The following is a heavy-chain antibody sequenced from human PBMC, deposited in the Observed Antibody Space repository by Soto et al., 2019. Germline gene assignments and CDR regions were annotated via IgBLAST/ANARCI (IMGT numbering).Heavy chain of an antibody. D-gene: IGHD6-19*01. Sequence: PGGSLRLSCAASGFTFSTYTMNWVRQAPGKGLEWVSSISSSSSYVYYADSVKGRFTISRDNAKNSLYLQMNSLRAEDTAVYYCARDSVAGLYFDNWGQETLLTVSS. CDR2: ISSSSSYV. CDR3: ARDSVAGLYFDN. J-gene: IGHJ4*02. V-gene: IGHV3-21*01. CDR1: GFTFSTYT.